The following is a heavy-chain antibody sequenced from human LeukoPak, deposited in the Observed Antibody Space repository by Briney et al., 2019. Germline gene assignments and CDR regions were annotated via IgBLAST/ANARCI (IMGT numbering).Heavy chain of an antibody. V-gene: IGHV4-59*01. CDR3: ARAGYYYDTMGET. CDR2: IYYSGNA. D-gene: IGHD3-22*01. J-gene: IGHJ4*02. Sequence: LETLSLTCAVSGGSISTYYWNWIRQPPGKGLEWIGYIYYSGNANHNPSLKSRVTISVDTSKNQFSLNLTSVTAADTAVYYCARAGYYYDTMGETWGQGILVTVSS. CDR1: GGSISTYY.